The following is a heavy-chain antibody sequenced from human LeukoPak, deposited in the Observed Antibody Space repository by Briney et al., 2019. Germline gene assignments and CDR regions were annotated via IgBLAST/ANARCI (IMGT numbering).Heavy chain of an antibody. D-gene: IGHD2-21*02. CDR2: INPNSGGT. V-gene: IGHV1-2*02. CDR1: GYTFTGYY. Sequence: ASVKHSCKASGYTFTGYYMHWVREAPGQGLEWMGWINPNSGGTNYAQKFQGRVTMTRDTSISTAYMELSRLLSGDTAVYYCARGKTMVYCGGDCYRFDNWGQGTLVTVSS. CDR3: ARGKTMVYCGGDCYRFDN. J-gene: IGHJ4*02.